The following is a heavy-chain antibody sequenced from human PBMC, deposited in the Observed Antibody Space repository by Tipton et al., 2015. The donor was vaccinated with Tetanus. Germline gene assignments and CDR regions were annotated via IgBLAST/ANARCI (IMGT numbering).Heavy chain of an antibody. V-gene: IGHV1-18*01. CDR2: NSGYNGNT. CDR1: GYTFTNYG. Sequence: QVQLVQSGPEVKKSGASVKVSCKASGYTFTNYGINWVRQAPGQGLEWMGWNSGYNGNTNYAQKLQGRVTMTTDTSTNTAYMELRSLRSDDTAVYYCARLVRQWLVPEDYWGQGTLVTVSS. CDR3: ARLVRQWLVPEDY. J-gene: IGHJ4*02. D-gene: IGHD6-19*01.